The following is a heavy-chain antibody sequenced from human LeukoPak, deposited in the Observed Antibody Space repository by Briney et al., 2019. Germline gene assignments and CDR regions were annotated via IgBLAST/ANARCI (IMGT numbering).Heavy chain of an antibody. CDR3: ARAPDIVAFDY. Sequence: GGSLRLSCAASGFTFDDYAMHWVRQAPGKGLEWVSGISWNSGSIGYADSVKGRFTISRDNAKNSLYLQMNSLRAEDTAVYYCARAPDIVAFDYWGQGTLVTVSS. J-gene: IGHJ4*02. CDR2: ISWNSGSI. V-gene: IGHV3-9*01. D-gene: IGHD5-12*01. CDR1: GFTFDDYA.